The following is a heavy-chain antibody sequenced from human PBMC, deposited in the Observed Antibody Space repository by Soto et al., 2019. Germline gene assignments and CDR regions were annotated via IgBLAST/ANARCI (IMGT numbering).Heavy chain of an antibody. Sequence: QVRLEGAGPGIVKPSETLSLICRVSGGSVKNANYFWNWIRHHPGNGLEWIGYIYYRGSTRYNPSFKTRATLSIDTSKNQFSLRLNSVTVADTAVYFCARDADYGGSRGGMDVWGRGTTVTVSS. CDR2: IYYRGST. CDR3: ARDADYGGSRGGMDV. D-gene: IGHD4-17*01. J-gene: IGHJ6*02. V-gene: IGHV4-31*03. CDR1: GGSVKNANYF.